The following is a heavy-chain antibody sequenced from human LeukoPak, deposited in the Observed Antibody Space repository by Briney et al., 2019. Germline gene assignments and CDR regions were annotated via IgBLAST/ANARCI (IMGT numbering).Heavy chain of an antibody. Sequence: GGSLRLSCAASGFTFSSYGMHWVRQAQGKGLERVAVISYDGSNKYYADSVKDRFTISRDNSKNTLYLQMNSLRAEDTAVYYCAKDVDYDSSGYPDYWGQGTLVTVSS. CDR3: AKDVDYDSSGYPDY. D-gene: IGHD3-22*01. CDR1: GFTFSSYG. CDR2: ISYDGSNK. J-gene: IGHJ4*02. V-gene: IGHV3-30*18.